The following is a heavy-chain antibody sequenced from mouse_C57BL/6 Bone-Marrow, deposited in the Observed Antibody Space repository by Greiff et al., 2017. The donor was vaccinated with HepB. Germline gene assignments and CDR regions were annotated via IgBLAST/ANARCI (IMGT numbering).Heavy chain of an antibody. Sequence: EVHLVESGGDLVKPGGSLKLSCAASGFTFSSYGMSWVRQTPDKRLEWVATISSDGSYTYYPDNVKGRFTITRDNAKNTPYVQMSSLKSEDTAMYYCARPAYYGCSYWYFDVWGTGTTVTVSS. J-gene: IGHJ1*03. CDR1: GFTFSSYG. CDR2: ISSDGSYT. D-gene: IGHD1-1*01. CDR3: ARPAYYGCSYWYFDV. V-gene: IGHV5-6*01.